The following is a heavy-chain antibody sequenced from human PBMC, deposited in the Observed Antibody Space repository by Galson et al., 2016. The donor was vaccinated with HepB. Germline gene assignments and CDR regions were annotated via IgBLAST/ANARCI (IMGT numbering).Heavy chain of an antibody. D-gene: IGHD4-17*01. V-gene: IGHV3-23*01. CDR3: AQTDWDYDGANWFDP. CDR2: ISGSGGST. Sequence: ASGFTFSSYALTWVRQAPGKGLEWVSVISGSGGSTYYADSVKGRFTISRDNSKNTLYLQMNSLRAEDTAVYYCAQTDWDYDGANWFDPGGQGTLVTVSS. CDR1: GFTFSSYA. J-gene: IGHJ5*02.